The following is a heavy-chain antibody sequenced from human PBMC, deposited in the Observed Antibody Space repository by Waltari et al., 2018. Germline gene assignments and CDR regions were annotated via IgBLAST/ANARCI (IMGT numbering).Heavy chain of an antibody. Sequence: QVQLQESGPGLVKPSETLSLTCAVSGYSISSGYYWGWIRQPPGKGLEWIGSIYHSGSNYYNPSLKSRVTISVDTSKNQFSLKLSSVTAADTAVYYCARGGELPSFFDYWGQGTLVTVSS. J-gene: IGHJ4*02. CDR3: ARGGELPSFFDY. CDR1: GYSISSGYY. D-gene: IGHD1-26*01. V-gene: IGHV4-38-2*01. CDR2: IYHSGSN.